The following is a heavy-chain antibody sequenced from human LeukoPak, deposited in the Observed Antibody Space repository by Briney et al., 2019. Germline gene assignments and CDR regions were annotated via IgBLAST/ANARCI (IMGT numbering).Heavy chain of an antibody. CDR1: GFGFSSYW. V-gene: IGHV3-7*01. CDR3: SSQPAVLDLDC. D-gene: IGHD6-19*01. CDR2: IKPDGSGK. Sequence: GGSLRLSCAASGFGFSSYWMTWVRQAPGKGLEWVANIKPDGSGKNYVDSVKGRFTISRDNAKNSLYLQMRGLRVEDTAAYYCSSQPAVLDLDCWGQGTLVTVSS. J-gene: IGHJ4*02.